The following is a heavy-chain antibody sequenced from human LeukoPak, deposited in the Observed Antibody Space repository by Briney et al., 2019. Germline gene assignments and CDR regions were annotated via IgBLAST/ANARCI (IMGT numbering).Heavy chain of an antibody. Sequence: ASVKVSCKASGYTFTSYDINWVRQATGLGLEWMGWMNPNSGNTGYAQKFQGRVTMTRNTSISTAYMELSSLRSEDTAVYYCARDHYYDSSGYLNYYYYYMDVWGKGTTVTVSS. CDR3: ARDHYYDSSGYLNYYYYYMDV. CDR2: MNPNSGNT. D-gene: IGHD3-22*01. V-gene: IGHV1-8*01. J-gene: IGHJ6*03. CDR1: GYTFTSYD.